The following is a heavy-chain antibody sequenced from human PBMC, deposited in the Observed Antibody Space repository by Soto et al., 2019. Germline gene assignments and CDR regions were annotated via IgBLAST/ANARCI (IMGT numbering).Heavy chain of an antibody. V-gene: IGHV6-1*01. CDR1: GDSVSSKSST. D-gene: IGHD2-21*01. J-gene: IGHJ2*01. CDR3: ARDVVGSRWYFDV. Sequence: SQTLSLPCAISGDSVSSKSSTCNFIRLSPSRGLEWLGRTYYRSKWYNDSAVSVKSRITINPDTSKNQFSLDLKSVTPEDTAVYYCARDVVGSRWYFDVWGRGILVTVSS. CDR2: TYYRSKWYN.